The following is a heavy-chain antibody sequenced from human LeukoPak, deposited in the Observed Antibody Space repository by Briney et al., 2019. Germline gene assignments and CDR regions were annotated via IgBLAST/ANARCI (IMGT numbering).Heavy chain of an antibody. D-gene: IGHD3-10*01. J-gene: IGHJ6*02. CDR1: GFTFGSYA. CDR3: ASVTMVRGVRPSYYYGMDV. CDR2: ISYDGSNK. Sequence: GGSLGLSCAASGFTFGSYAMHWVRQAPGKGLEWVAVISYDGSNKYYADSMKGRFTISRDNSKNTLYLQMNSLRAEDTAVYYCASVTMVRGVRPSYYYGMDVWGQGTTVTVSS. V-gene: IGHV3-30*04.